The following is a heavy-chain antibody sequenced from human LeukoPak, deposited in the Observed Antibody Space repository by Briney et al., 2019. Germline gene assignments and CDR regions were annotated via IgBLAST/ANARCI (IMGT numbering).Heavy chain of an antibody. CDR2: ISYDGSNK. CDR3: AKDLIRGWDLWSGYPTPHGMDV. V-gene: IGHV3-30*18. J-gene: IGHJ6*02. Sequence: GRSLRLSCAASGFTFSSYGMHWVRQAPGKGLEWVAVISYDGSNKYYADSVKGRFTISRDNSKNTLYLQMNSLRAEDTAVYYCAKDLIRGWDLWSGYPTPHGMDVWGQGTTVTVSS. CDR1: GFTFSSYG. D-gene: IGHD3-3*01.